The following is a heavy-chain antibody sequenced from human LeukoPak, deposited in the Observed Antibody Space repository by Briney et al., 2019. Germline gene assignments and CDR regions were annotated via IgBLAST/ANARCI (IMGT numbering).Heavy chain of an antibody. D-gene: IGHD1-20*01. CDR2: ISSSGSTI. CDR3: ARDNWIEAHYFDY. J-gene: IGHJ4*02. CDR1: GLTVSSNS. V-gene: IGHV3-48*04. Sequence: GGSLRLSCAASGLTVSSNSMNWVRQAPGKGLEWVSYISSSGSTIYYADSVKGRFTISRDNAKNSLYLQMNSLRAEDTAVYYCARDNWIEAHYFDYWGQGTLVTVSS.